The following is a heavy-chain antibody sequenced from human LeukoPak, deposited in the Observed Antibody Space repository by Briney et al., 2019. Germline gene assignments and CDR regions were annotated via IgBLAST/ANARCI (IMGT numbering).Heavy chain of an antibody. J-gene: IGHJ3*02. CDR2: TYHRSRWYH. CDR3: AYSSSLMPDTYNI. CDR1: GASVSSNSAT. V-gene: IGHV6-1*01. Sequence: SQTLSLTCAISGASVSSNSATWDWIRQSPSGGLEWLGRTYHRSRWYHDYAVSVKSRITINAETSKNQFSLQLTSVIAEDTAVYFGAYSSSLMPDTYNIWGQGTMVIVSS. D-gene: IGHD6-13*01.